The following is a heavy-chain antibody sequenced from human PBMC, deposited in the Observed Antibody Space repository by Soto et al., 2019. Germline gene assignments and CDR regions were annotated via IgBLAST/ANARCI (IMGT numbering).Heavy chain of an antibody. Sequence: PGGSLRLSCAASGFTFSSYAMSWVRQAPGKGLEWVSAISGSGGSTYYADSVKGRFTISRDNSKNTLYLQMNSLRAEDTAVYYCALRQLQWLAREYYFDYWGQGTLVTVSS. CDR2: ISGSGGST. D-gene: IGHD6-19*01. J-gene: IGHJ4*02. V-gene: IGHV3-23*01. CDR3: ALRQLQWLAREYYFDY. CDR1: GFTFSSYA.